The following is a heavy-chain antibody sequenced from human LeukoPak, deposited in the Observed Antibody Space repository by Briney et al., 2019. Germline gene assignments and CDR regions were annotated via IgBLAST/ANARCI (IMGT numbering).Heavy chain of an antibody. Sequence: SGAALMKPTQTFTLSRTFSGFSLSTSGMRASWIRQPQGKGLEWLAPIDWDDDKFYSTSLKTRLTISQDTSENQVVLTMTSMDPVDTATYYWARTSRRSGSYYLPFDYWGEGTLVTVSS. V-gene: IGHV2-70*04. J-gene: IGHJ4*02. CDR3: ARTSRRSGSYYLPFDY. CDR2: IDWDDDK. D-gene: IGHD3-10*01. CDR1: GFSLSTSGMR.